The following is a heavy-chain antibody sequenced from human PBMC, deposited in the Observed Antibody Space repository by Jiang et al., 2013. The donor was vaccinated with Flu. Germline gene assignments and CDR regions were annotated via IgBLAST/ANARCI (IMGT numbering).Heavy chain of an antibody. J-gene: IGHJ6*03. V-gene: IGHV3-64D*09. Sequence: APGKGLEYVSAISSNGGSTYYADSVKGRFTISRDNSKNTLYLQMSSLRAEDTAVYYCVKDGKGLSSSWYIVVYYYYMDVWGKGTTVTVSS. CDR3: VKDGKGLSSSWYIVVYYYYMDV. D-gene: IGHD6-13*01. CDR2: ISSNGGST.